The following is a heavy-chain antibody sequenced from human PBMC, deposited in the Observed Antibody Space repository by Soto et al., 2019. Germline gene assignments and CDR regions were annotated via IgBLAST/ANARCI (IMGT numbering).Heavy chain of an antibody. J-gene: IGHJ4*02. V-gene: IGHV1-46*03. Sequence: ASVKVSCKASGYTFTSYYMHWVRQAPGQGLEWIGIINPSGGSTSYAQKFQGRVTMTRDTSTSTVYMELSSLRSEDTAVYYCAREWGMSRGLSPDGDIVVVPAAISYWGQGTLVTVSS. CDR1: GYTFTSYY. CDR2: INPSGGST. D-gene: IGHD2-2*02. CDR3: AREWGMSRGLSPDGDIVVVPAAISY.